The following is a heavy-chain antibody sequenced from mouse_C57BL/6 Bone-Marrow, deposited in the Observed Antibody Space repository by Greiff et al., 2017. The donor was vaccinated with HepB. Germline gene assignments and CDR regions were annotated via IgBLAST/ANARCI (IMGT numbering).Heavy chain of an antibody. CDR1: GYTFTSYW. D-gene: IGHD1-1*01. Sequence: QVQLQQSGAELVKPGASVKLSCKASGYTFTSYWMHWVKQRPGQGLEWIGMIHPNSGSTNYNEKFKSKATLTVDKSSSTAYMQLSSLTSEDSAVYYYAKGDYYSSNYWYFDVWGTGTTVTVAS. CDR3: AKGDYYSSNYWYFDV. V-gene: IGHV1-64*01. CDR2: IHPNSGST. J-gene: IGHJ1*03.